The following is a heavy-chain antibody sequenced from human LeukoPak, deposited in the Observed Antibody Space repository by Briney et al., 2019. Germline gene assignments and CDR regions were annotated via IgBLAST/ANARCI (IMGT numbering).Heavy chain of an antibody. CDR3: AKDVDPVEYGGNYYYYYGMDV. J-gene: IGHJ6*02. V-gene: IGHV3-9*01. CDR1: GFTFDDYA. D-gene: IGHD4-23*01. CDR2: IRWDSGSI. Sequence: PGGSLRLSCAASGFTFDDYAMHWVRQTPGKGLGWVSGIRWDSGSIGYADSVKGRFTISRDNAKNSLYLQMNSLRAEDTALYYCAKDVDPVEYGGNYYYYYGMDVWGQGTTVTVSS.